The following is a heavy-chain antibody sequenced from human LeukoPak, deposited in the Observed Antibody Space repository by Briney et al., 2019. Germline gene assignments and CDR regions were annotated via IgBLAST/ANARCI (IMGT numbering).Heavy chain of an antibody. J-gene: IGHJ4*02. CDR3: AREEMPGKFDY. CDR2: IYHSGNT. V-gene: IGHV4-34*01. Sequence: SETLSLTCAVYGGSFSGYYWSWVRQSPGKGLEWIGEIYHSGNTNYNPSVKSRVAISLDKASNQFSLRLTSVTAADTAMYFCAREEMPGKFDYWGQGILVPVSS. D-gene: IGHD1-26*01. CDR1: GGSFSGYY.